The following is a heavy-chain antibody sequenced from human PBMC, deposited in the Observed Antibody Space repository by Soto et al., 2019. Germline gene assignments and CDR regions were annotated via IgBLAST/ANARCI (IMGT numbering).Heavy chain of an antibody. CDR1: GFTFSYYA. CDR3: AREPNYYFDY. CDR2: IRGSGGST. Sequence: EVQLLESGGGLEQPGGSLRLSCAASGFTFSYYAMSWVRQAPGKGLEWVSSIRGSGGSTYYADSVKGRFTISRDNSKNTMYLQMNCMRAEDTAVYYCAREPNYYFDYWGQGALVTVSS. J-gene: IGHJ4*02. V-gene: IGHV3-23*01.